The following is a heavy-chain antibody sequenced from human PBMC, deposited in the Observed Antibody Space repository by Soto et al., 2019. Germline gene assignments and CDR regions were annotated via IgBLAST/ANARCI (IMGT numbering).Heavy chain of an antibody. J-gene: IGHJ6*02. CDR2: ISWNSGSI. D-gene: IGHD3-22*01. Sequence: EVQLVESGGGLVQPGRSLRLSCAASGFTFDDYAMHWVRQAPGKGLEWVSGISWNSGSIGYAGSVKGRFTISRDNAKNSLYLQMNSLRAEDTALYYCAKAFSSGYYYYGMDVWGQGTTVTVSS. CDR1: GFTFDDYA. V-gene: IGHV3-9*01. CDR3: AKAFSSGYYYYGMDV.